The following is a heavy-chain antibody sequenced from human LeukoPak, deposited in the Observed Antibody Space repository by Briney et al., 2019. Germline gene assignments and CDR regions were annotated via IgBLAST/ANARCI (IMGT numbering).Heavy chain of an antibody. D-gene: IGHD3-22*01. CDR1: GGSISSSSYY. J-gene: IGHJ3*02. CDR3: ARTDSSGWILDAFDI. Sequence: KASETLSLTCTVSGGSISSSSYYWGWIRQPPGKGLEWIGSIYYSGSAYYNPSLKSRVTISVDTSKNQFSLKLSSVTAADTAVYYCARTDSSGWILDAFDIWGQGTMVTVSS. V-gene: IGHV4-39*01. CDR2: IYYSGSA.